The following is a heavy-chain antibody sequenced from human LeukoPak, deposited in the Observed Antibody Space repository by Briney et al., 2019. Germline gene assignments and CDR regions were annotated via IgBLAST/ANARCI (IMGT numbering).Heavy chain of an antibody. J-gene: IGHJ4*02. D-gene: IGHD2-15*01. V-gene: IGHV1-2*02. Sequence: ASVKVSCKASGYTFTGYYMHWVRQAPGQGLEWMGWINPNSGGTNYAQKFQSRVTMTRDTSISTAYMELSRLRSDDTAVYYCARAFSGYCSGGSCYGVPDYWGQGTLVTVSS. CDR2: INPNSGGT. CDR3: ARAFSGYCSGGSCYGVPDY. CDR1: GYTFTGYY.